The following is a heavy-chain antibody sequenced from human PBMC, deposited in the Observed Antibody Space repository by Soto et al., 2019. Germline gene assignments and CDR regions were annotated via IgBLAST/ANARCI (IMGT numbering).Heavy chain of an antibody. CDR2: IWYDGSNK. V-gene: IGHV3-33*01. Sequence: GSLRLSCAASGFTFSSYGMHWVRQAPGKGLEWVAVIWYDGSNKYYADSVKGRFTISRDNSKNTLYLQMNSLRAEDTAVYYCARDRRSYYDILTGYYNGVDDWGKGTLVTVSS. J-gene: IGHJ4*02. CDR3: ARDRRSYYDILTGYYNGVDD. D-gene: IGHD3-9*01. CDR1: GFTFSSYG.